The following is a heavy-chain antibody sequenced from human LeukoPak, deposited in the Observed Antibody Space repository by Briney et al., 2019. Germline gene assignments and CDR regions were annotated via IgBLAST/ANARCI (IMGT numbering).Heavy chain of an antibody. CDR2: ISYDGSND. V-gene: IGHV3-30*18. D-gene: IGHD2-15*01. J-gene: IGHJ6*02. CDR3: AKDRIVYGYYGMDV. CDR1: GFTFSSYW. Sequence: GGSLRLSCAASGFTFSSYWMHWVRQAPGKGLEWVAVISYDGSNDFYADSVKGRFTISRDKSKSTLYLEMNSLRPDDTAVYYCAKDRIVYGYYGMDVWGQGTTVTVSS.